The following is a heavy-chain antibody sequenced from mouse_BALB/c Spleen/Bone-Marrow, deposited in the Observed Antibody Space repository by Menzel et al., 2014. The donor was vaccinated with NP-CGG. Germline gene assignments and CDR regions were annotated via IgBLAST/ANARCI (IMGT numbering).Heavy chain of an antibody. D-gene: IGHD3-3*01. CDR3: ARDVGRLFFDV. Sequence: EVQVVESGGGLVQPGGSLRLSCATSGFTFTDYYMNWVRPPPGMALEWLGFIRNKANGYTTDYSTSVKGRFTISRDNSQNILYLQMNTLRTEDSATYYCARDVGRLFFDVWGAGTTVTVSS. CDR1: GFTFTDYY. CDR2: IRNKANGYTT. J-gene: IGHJ1*01. V-gene: IGHV7-3*02.